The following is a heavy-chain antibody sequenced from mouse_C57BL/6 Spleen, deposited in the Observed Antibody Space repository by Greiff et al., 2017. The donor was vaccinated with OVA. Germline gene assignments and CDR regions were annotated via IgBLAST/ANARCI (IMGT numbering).Heavy chain of an antibody. D-gene: IGHD2-2*01. J-gene: IGHJ4*01. Sequence: QVQLKESGAELVKPGASVKLSCKASGYTFTSYWMHWVKQRPGQGLEWIGMIHPNSGSTNYNEKFKSKATLTVDKSSSTAYMQLSSLTSEDSAVYYCARWLPYYAMDYWGQGTSVTVSS. CDR1: GYTFTSYW. CDR2: IHPNSGST. V-gene: IGHV1-64*01. CDR3: ARWLPYYAMDY.